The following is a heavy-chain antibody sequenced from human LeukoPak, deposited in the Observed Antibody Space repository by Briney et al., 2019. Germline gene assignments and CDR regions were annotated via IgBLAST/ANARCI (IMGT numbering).Heavy chain of an antibody. J-gene: IGHJ3*02. Sequence: ASVKVSCKASGYTFTSYDINWVRQATGQGLEWMGWMNPNSGNTGYAQKFQGRVTITRNTSISTAYMELSSLRSEDTAVYYCARAGFYCSSTSCYMTVLDAFDIWGQGTMVTVSS. V-gene: IGHV1-8*01. CDR1: GYTFTSYD. D-gene: IGHD2-2*02. CDR3: ARAGFYCSSTSCYMTVLDAFDI. CDR2: MNPNSGNT.